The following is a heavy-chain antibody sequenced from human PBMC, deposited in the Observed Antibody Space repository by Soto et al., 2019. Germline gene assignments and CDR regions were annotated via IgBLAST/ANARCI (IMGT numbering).Heavy chain of an antibody. CDR2: ISSNSAFI. V-gene: IGHV3-21*02. CDR3: ARSGYRITNDL. D-gene: IGHD2-15*01. Sequence: EEQLVESGGGLVQPGGSLRLSCAASGFTFSSYSLNWVRQAPGNGLEWVSSISSNSAFIYYAASVKDRFTISRDNAKNSLAPQMSSLRAEYTAVYYCARSGYRITNDLWGQGTLVTVSS. CDR1: GFTFSSYS. J-gene: IGHJ5*02.